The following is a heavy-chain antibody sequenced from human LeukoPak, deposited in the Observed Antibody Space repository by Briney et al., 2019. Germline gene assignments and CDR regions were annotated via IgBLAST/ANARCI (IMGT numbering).Heavy chain of an antibody. Sequence: GGSLRLSCAASGFTFNTYTMNWVRQAPGKGLEWVSAISGSGGSTYYADSVKGRFTISRDNSKNTLYLQMNSLRAEDTAVYYCAKDPIAVAQAYYFDYWGQGTLVTVSS. CDR3: AKDPIAVAQAYYFDY. CDR2: ISGSGGST. CDR1: GFTFNTYT. J-gene: IGHJ4*02. D-gene: IGHD6-19*01. V-gene: IGHV3-23*01.